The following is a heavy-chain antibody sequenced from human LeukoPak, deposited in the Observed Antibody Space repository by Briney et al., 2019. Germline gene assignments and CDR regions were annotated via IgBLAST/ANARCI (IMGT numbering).Heavy chain of an antibody. J-gene: IGHJ4*02. CDR3: AREPISASIVLMAPIDY. CDR1: GGSISSSSYY. CDR2: IYYSGST. Sequence: SETLSLTCTVSGGSISSSSYYWGWIRQPPGKGLEWTGSIYYSGSTYYNPSLKSRVTISVDTSKNQFSLKLSSVTAADTAVYYCAREPISASIVLMAPIDYWGQGTLVTVSS. D-gene: IGHD2-8*01. V-gene: IGHV4-39*07.